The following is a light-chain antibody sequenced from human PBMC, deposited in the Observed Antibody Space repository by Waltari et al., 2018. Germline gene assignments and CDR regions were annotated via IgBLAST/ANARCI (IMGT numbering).Light chain of an antibody. V-gene: IGLV3-1*01. CDR3: QTWDSTYVV. CDR1: QLGDTY. Sequence: SYELTQPPSVSVSPGQTANISCSGNQLGDTYVCWYHQKPGQSPVLVIYQDVKRPSGIPERFSGSNSGNTATLTISGTQAMDEADYYCQTWDSTYVVFGGGTTLTVL. CDR2: QDV. J-gene: IGLJ2*01.